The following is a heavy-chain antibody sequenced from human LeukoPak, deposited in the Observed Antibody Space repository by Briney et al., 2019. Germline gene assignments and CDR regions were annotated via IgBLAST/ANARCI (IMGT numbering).Heavy chain of an antibody. V-gene: IGHV3-23*01. CDR1: GFTLSSYE. J-gene: IGHJ6*03. CDR2: IDYSGGSS. Sequence: PGGSLRLSCTVSGFTLSSYEMSWIRQAPGRGLEWVSSIDYSGGSSYYADSVKGRFTISRDDSKNTLYLQLNSLRVEDTAVYYCARDRMERLYYDSSGIMDVWGKGTTVTISS. D-gene: IGHD3-22*01. CDR3: ARDRMERLYYDSSGIMDV.